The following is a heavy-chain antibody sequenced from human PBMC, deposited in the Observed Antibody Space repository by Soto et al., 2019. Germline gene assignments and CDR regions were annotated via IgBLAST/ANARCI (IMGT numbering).Heavy chain of an antibody. CDR1: GYTFTNYA. J-gene: IGHJ4*02. Sequence: GASVKVSCKASGYTFTNYAVHWVRQAPGQRLEWMGWINAGNGNTKYSQKFQARVTITRDTSASTAYMELSSLRSEDTAVYYCARGERYYYDSSGYFGFDYWGQGTLVTSPQ. D-gene: IGHD3-22*01. CDR2: INAGNGNT. CDR3: ARGERYYYDSSGYFGFDY. V-gene: IGHV1-3*01.